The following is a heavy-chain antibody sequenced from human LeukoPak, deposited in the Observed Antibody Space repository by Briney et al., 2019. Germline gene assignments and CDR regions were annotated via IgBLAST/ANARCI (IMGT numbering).Heavy chain of an antibody. Sequence: SETLSLTCAVYGGSFSGYYWSWIRQPPGKGLEWIGEINHSGSTNYNPSLKSRVTISVDTSKNQFSLKLSSVTAADTAVYYCARGGPTYSGSYFEDEEGFFDYWGQGTLVTVSS. CDR1: GGSFSGYY. V-gene: IGHV4-34*01. CDR2: INHSGST. J-gene: IGHJ4*02. D-gene: IGHD1-26*01. CDR3: ARGGPTYSGSYFEDEEGFFDY.